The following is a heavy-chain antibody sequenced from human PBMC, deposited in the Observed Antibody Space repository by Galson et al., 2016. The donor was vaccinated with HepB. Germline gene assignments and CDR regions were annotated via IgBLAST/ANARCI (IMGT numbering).Heavy chain of an antibody. V-gene: IGHV4-4*02. J-gene: IGHJ5*02. CDR1: GGSISRNNW. CDR2: IFHSGST. Sequence: SETLSLTCAVSGGSISRNNWWSWVRQPPGKRLEWIGEIFHSGSTNYNPSLKSRVTMSIDTSKKQFSLKLSSVTAADTALYYCARAPKSYDILTGHFFGWFDPGGQGTLVTVSS. D-gene: IGHD3-9*01. CDR3: ARAPKSYDILTGHFFGWFDP.